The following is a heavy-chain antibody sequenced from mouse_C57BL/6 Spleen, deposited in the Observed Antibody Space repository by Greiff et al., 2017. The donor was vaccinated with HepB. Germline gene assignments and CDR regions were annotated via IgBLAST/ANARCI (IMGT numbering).Heavy chain of an antibody. CDR3: ARGVYDWFAY. Sequence: VQLQQSGAELARPGASVKMSCKASGYTFTSYTMHWVNQRPGKGLEWIGYINPSSGYTKYTQKFKDKATLNADKSASTAYMQLSSLTSEDSAVYDCARGVYDWFAYWGQGTLVTVSA. J-gene: IGHJ3*01. CDR2: INPSSGYT. CDR1: GYTFTSYT. V-gene: IGHV1-4*01. D-gene: IGHD2-12*01.